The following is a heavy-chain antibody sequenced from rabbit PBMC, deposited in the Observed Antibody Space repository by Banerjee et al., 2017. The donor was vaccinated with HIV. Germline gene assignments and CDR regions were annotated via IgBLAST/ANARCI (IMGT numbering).Heavy chain of an antibody. Sequence: QEQLVESGGGLVQPEGSLTLTCTASGIDFSSNAMCWVRQAPGKGLEWIGFIDTNTGKTFYASWAKGRFTISKTSWTTVTLQMTSLTAADTATHFCARDLAGVIGWNFNLWGQGTLVTVS. D-gene: IGHD4-1*01. V-gene: IGHV1S45*01. CDR3: ARDLAGVIGWNFNL. J-gene: IGHJ4*01. CDR2: IDTNTGKT. CDR1: GIDFSSNA.